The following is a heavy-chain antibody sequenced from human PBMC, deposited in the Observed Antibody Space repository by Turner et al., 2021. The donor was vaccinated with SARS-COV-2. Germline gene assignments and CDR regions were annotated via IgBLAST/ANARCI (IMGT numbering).Heavy chain of an antibody. J-gene: IGHJ6*02. Sequence: QVQLPVSGPRLVKPSETLSLTWPASGGSISSYYWTGIRQPPGKGGEWIGYIHYSGSTNYNPSLKSRVTISVDTSKNQFSLKLSSVTAADTAVYYCARHGFSGWYGGGMDVWGQGTTVTVSS. V-gene: IGHV4-59*08. CDR1: GGSISSYY. D-gene: IGHD6-19*01. CDR2: IHYSGST. CDR3: ARHGFSGWYGGGMDV.